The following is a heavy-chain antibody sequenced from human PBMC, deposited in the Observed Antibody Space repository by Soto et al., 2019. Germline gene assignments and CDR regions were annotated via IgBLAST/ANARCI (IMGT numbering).Heavy chain of an antibody. V-gene: IGHV4-39*01. Sequence: SETLSLTCTVSGGSISSSSDYWGWIRQPPGKGLEWIGSIYYSGSTYYNPSLKSRGTISVDTSKNHFSLKLTSVTAADTDVYYCARHHENTTSIDAFDICAQGTMITVS. CDR2: IYYSGST. J-gene: IGHJ3*02. CDR3: ARHHENTTSIDAFDI. CDR1: GGSISSSSDY. D-gene: IGHD1-26*01.